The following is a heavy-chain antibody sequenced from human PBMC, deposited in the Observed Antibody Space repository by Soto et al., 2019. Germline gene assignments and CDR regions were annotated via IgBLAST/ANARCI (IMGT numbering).Heavy chain of an antibody. Sequence: SETLSLTCTVSGGSISSYYWSWIRQPPGKGLEWIGYIYYSGSTNYNPSLKSRVTISVDTSKNQFSLKLSSVTAADTAVYYCARRYGCTLDYWGQGTLVTFSS. CDR3: ARRYGCTLDY. J-gene: IGHJ4*02. CDR2: IYYSGST. D-gene: IGHD4-17*01. CDR1: GGSISSYY. V-gene: IGHV4-59*08.